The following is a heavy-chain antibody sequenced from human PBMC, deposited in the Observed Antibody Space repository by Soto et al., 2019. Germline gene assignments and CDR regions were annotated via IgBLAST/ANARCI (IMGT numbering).Heavy chain of an antibody. CDR2: INHSGST. D-gene: IGHD6-13*01. CDR1: GASFSGYY. V-gene: IGHV4-34*01. Sequence: SETLSLTCAVYGASFSGYYWSWIRQPPGKGLEWIGEINHSGSTNYNPSLKSRVTISVDTSKNQFSLKLSSVTAADTAVYYCARVIGKAASFDYWGQGTLVTVSS. J-gene: IGHJ4*02. CDR3: ARVIGKAASFDY.